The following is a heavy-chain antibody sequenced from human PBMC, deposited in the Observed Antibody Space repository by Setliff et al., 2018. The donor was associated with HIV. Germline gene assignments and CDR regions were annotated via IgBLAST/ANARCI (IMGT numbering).Heavy chain of an antibody. J-gene: IGHJ4*02. D-gene: IGHD6-13*01. CDR2: IYNSGGT. V-gene: IGHV4-31*03. Sequence: PSETLSLTCTVSGGSFSSGDYYWSWIRRYPGKGLEWIGYIYNSGGTYYNPSLKRRITMSIDTSTNQFSLKLSSVTAADTAMYYCARGSHGTSWTDYWGQGTLVTVSS. CDR1: GGSFSSGDYY. CDR3: ARGSHGTSWTDY.